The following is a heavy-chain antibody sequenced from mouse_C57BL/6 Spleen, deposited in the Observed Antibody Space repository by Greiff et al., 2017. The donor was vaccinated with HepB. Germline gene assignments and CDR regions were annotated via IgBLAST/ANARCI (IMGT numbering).Heavy chain of an antibody. J-gene: IGHJ2*01. CDR2: INPNNGGT. D-gene: IGHD3-2*02. CDR1: GYTFTDYY. CDR3: ARWTAQATGY. V-gene: IGHV1-26*01. Sequence: VQLQQSGPELVKPGASVKISCKASGYTFTDYYMNWVKQSHGKSLEWIGDINPNNGGTSYNQKFKGKATLTVDKSSSTAHMELRSLTSEDSAVYYCARWTAQATGYWGQGTTLTVSS.